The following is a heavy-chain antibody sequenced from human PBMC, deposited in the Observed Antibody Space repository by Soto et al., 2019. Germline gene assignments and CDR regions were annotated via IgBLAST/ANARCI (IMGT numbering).Heavy chain of an antibody. CDR2: IKSKTDGGTT. V-gene: IGHV3-15*01. Sequence: GGSLRLSCAASGFTFSNAWMSWVRQAPGKGLEWVGRIKSKTDGGTTDYAAPVKGRFTISRDDSKNTLYLQMNSLKTEDTAVYYCTTEFGSDIVVVVAASDVWGKGTTVTVSS. J-gene: IGHJ6*04. CDR1: GFTFSNAW. CDR3: TTEFGSDIVVVVAASDV. D-gene: IGHD2-15*01.